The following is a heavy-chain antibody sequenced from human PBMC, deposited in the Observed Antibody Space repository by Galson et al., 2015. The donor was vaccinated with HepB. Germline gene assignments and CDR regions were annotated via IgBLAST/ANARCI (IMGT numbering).Heavy chain of an antibody. J-gene: IGHJ4*02. Sequence: SLRLSCAASGFNFRNHGMHWVRQAPGKGLEWVSSISSSSRHIYYGDSVRGRFTISRDDVNNSLHLQMNDLRAEDTAVYYCAGMVRKVTTLSGIYDYWGQGTLVTVSS. CDR2: ISSSSRHI. V-gene: IGHV3-21*01. D-gene: IGHD3-10*01. CDR3: AGMVRKVTTLSGIYDY. CDR1: GFNFRNHG.